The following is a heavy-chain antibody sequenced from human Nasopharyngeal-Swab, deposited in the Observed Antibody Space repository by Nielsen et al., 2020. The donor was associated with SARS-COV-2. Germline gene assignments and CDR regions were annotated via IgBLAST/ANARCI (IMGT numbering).Heavy chain of an antibody. Sequence: GEPLTISCKGSGYIFTSYWIGWASQMPGKALEWMGIIYPADSDSRYSLSFQGQVSISVDKSISTAYLQWNTLKASDTAIYYCVRRAFSASYFYFDYWGPGTLVTVSS. J-gene: IGHJ4*02. V-gene: IGHV5-51*01. CDR3: VRRAFSASYFYFDY. CDR2: IYPADSDS. CDR1: GYIFTSYW. D-gene: IGHD1-26*01.